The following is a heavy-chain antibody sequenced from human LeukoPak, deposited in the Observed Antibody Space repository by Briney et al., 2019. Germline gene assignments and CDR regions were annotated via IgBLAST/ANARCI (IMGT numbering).Heavy chain of an antibody. Sequence: SETLSLTCTVSGGSISSYYWSWIRQPPGKGLERIGYISYSGSTNYNPSLKSRVTISVDTSRNQFSLKLSSVTAADTAVYYCARGRLGGSGSYYNVLDYWGQGTLVTVSS. V-gene: IGHV4-59*01. CDR3: ARGRLGGSGSYYNVLDY. D-gene: IGHD3-10*01. CDR2: ISYSGST. CDR1: GGSISSYY. J-gene: IGHJ4*02.